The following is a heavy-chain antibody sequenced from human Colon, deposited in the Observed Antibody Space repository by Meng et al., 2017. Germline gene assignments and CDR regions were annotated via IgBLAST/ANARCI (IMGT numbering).Heavy chain of an antibody. CDR1: GGSFSGYY. D-gene: IGHD6-19*01. V-gene: IGHV4-34*01. CDR2: INHSGST. Sequence: SETLSLTCAVYGGSFSGYYWSWIRQPPGKGLEWIGEINHSGSTNYHPSLKSRVTISVDTSKNQFSLKLSSVTAADTAVYYCARVGGEYSSGGAYYFDYWGQGTLVTVSS. CDR3: ARVGGEYSSGGAYYFDY. J-gene: IGHJ4*02.